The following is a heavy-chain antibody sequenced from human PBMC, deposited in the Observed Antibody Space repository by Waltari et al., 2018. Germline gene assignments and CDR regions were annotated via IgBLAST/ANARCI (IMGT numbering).Heavy chain of an antibody. CDR3: AKDAFGNTYLDH. V-gene: IGHV3-30*18. CDR1: GFSRSPFG. CDR2: AFFDGIKT. Sequence: QVQLVESGGGVVQPGMSLRLSCAAAGFSRSPFGMHWVRQAPGKGLEWVALAFFDGIKTDYADSVRGRFTISRDNSKNTLYLDINNLRVDDTGIYYCAKDAFGNTYLDHWGQGTVVTVSS. J-gene: IGHJ5*02. D-gene: IGHD3-10*01.